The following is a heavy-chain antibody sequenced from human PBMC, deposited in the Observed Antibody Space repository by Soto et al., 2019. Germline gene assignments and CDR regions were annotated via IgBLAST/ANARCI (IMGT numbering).Heavy chain of an antibody. Sequence: QVQLQESGPGLVKPSQTLSLTCTVSGGSISSGDYYWSWIRQPPGKGLEWIGYISYSGSTYYNPSLKSRVTISVDASKNQFSLKLSSVTAADTAVYYCARDLHSNYGYYYYYGMDVWGQGTTVTVSS. D-gene: IGHD4-4*01. CDR3: ARDLHSNYGYYYYYGMDV. V-gene: IGHV4-30-4*01. J-gene: IGHJ6*02. CDR2: ISYSGST. CDR1: GGSISSGDYY.